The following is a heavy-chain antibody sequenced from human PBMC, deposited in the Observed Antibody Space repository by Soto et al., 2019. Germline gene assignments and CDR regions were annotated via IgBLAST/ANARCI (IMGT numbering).Heavy chain of an antibody. CDR2: ISYDGSNK. Sequence: QVQLVESGGGVVQPGRSLRLSCAASGFTFSSYGIHWVRQAPGKGLEWVAVISYDGSNKYYADSVKGRFTISRDNSKNTLYLQMNSLRAEDTAVYYCAKDRGTMEGYFDYWGQGTLVTVSS. CDR1: GFTFSSYG. V-gene: IGHV3-30*18. J-gene: IGHJ4*02. CDR3: AKDRGTMEGYFDY. D-gene: IGHD1-1*01.